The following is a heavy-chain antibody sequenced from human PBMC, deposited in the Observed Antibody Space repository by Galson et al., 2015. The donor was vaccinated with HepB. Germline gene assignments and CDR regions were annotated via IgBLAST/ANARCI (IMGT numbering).Heavy chain of an antibody. CDR1: GGTFSSYA. Sequence: SVKVSCKASGGTFSSYAISWVRQAPGQGLEWMGGIIPIFGTANYAQKFQGRVTITADESTSTAYMELSSLRSEDTAVYYCARTAARMKYWYLDLWGRGTLVTVSS. CDR3: ARTAARMKYWYLDL. D-gene: IGHD6-6*01. V-gene: IGHV1-69*13. CDR2: IIPIFGTA. J-gene: IGHJ2*01.